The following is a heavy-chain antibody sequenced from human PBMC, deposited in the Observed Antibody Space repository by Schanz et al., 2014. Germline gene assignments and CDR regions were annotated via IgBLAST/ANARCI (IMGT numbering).Heavy chain of an antibody. J-gene: IGHJ6*02. V-gene: IGHV3-23*01. CDR2: ISGTGGDDT. D-gene: IGHD3-16*01. CDR3: TRVTISPGGHGLDV. CDR1: GLIFSNYV. Sequence: EVQLLESGGGLVQPGGSLKLSCAASGLIFSNYVMSWVRQAPGKGLLWVSSISGTGGDDTYYADSVKGRFTISRDNSKNTLYLQMNSLRAEDTALYYCTRVTISPGGHGLDVWGQGTTVTVSS.